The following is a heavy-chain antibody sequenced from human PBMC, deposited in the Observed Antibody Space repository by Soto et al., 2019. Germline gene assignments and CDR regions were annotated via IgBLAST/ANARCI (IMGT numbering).Heavy chain of an antibody. J-gene: IGHJ5*02. D-gene: IGHD6-6*01. Sequence: QVQLVQSGAEVKKPGSSVKVSCKASGGTFSSYAISWVRQAPGQGLEWIGEINHSGSTNYNPSLKSRVTISVDTSKNQFSLKLSSVTAADTAVYYCARVGAARPSPPPWGQGTLVTVSS. V-gene: IGHV4-34*01. CDR1: GGTFSSYA. CDR2: INHSGST. CDR3: ARVGAARPSPPP.